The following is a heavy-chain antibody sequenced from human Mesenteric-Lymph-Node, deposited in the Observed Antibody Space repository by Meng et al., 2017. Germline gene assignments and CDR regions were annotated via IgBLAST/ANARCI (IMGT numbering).Heavy chain of an antibody. V-gene: IGHV5-51*01. CDR3: ARQEGYYYDSSGYPFDY. J-gene: IGHJ4*02. Sequence: GESLKISCKGSGYSFTSYWIGWVRQMPGEGLEWMGIIYPGDSDTRYSPSFQGQVTISADKSISTAYLQWSSLKASDTAMYYCARQEGYYYDSSGYPFDYWSQGTLVTVSS. CDR2: IYPGDSDT. D-gene: IGHD3-22*01. CDR1: GYSFTSYW.